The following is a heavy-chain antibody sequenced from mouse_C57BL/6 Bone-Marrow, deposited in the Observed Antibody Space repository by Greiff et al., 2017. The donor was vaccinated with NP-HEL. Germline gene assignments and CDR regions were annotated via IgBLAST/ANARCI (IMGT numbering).Heavy chain of an antibody. CDR3: AIDYYGSRGFAY. Sequence: QVQLQQPGAELVKPGASVKVSCKASGYTFTSYWMHWVKQRPGQGLEWIGRIHPSDSATNYNQTFKGKATLTVDKSSSTAYMQLSSLTSEDSAVYYCAIDYYGSRGFAYWGQGTLVTVSA. J-gene: IGHJ3*01. D-gene: IGHD1-1*01. V-gene: IGHV1-74*01. CDR2: IHPSDSAT. CDR1: GYTFTSYW.